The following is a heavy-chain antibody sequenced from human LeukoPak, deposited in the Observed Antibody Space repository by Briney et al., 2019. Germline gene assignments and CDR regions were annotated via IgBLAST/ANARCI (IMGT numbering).Heavy chain of an antibody. CDR1: GYTFTSYD. Sequence: GASVKVSCKASGYTFTSYDINWVRQATGQGLEWMGWMNPNSGNTGYAQKFQGRVTMTRNTSISTAYMELSSLRSEDTAVYYCARGIAARRRYYYMDVWGKGTTVTVSS. J-gene: IGHJ6*03. V-gene: IGHV1-8*01. CDR3: ARGIAARRRYYYMDV. CDR2: MNPNSGNT. D-gene: IGHD6-6*01.